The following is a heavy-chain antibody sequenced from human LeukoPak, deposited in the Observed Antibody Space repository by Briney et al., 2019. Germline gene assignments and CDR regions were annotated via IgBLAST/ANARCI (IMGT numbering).Heavy chain of an antibody. CDR2: TNPSGGST. CDR3: ARVSGGMRDAFDI. CDR1: GYTFTSYY. V-gene: IGHV1-46*01. D-gene: IGHD2-15*01. J-gene: IGHJ3*02. Sequence: ASVKVSCKASGYTFTSYYMHWVRQAPGQGLEWMGITNPSGGSTSYAQKFQGRVTMTRDTSTSTVYMELSSLRSEDTAVYYCARVSGGMRDAFDIWGQGTMVTVSS.